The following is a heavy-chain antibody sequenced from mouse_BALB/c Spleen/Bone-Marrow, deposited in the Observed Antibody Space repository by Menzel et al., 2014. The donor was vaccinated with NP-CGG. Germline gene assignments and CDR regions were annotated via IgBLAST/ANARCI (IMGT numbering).Heavy chain of an antibody. CDR1: GFSLTGYG. V-gene: IGHV2-6-7*01. D-gene: IGHD2-4*01. Sequence: QVQLQQSGPGLVAPSQSLSITCTVSGFSLTGYGVNWVRQPPGKGLEWLGMIWGDGSTDYNSALKSRLSISKDNSKSQVFLKMNSLQTDDTARYYCARALYDYDDPYCAMDYWGQGTSVTVSS. CDR2: IWGDGST. J-gene: IGHJ4*01. CDR3: ARALYDYDDPYCAMDY.